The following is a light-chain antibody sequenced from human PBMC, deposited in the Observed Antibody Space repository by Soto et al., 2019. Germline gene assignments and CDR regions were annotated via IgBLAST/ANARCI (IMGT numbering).Light chain of an antibody. J-gene: IGLJ1*01. V-gene: IGLV1-40*01. CDR1: SSNIGAVYD. CDR3: QSYDSSLRGYV. CDR2: GNI. Sequence: QSVLTQPPSVSGAPGQRVTIACTGSSSNIGAVYDVHWYQQLPGTAPRLIIFGNINRPSGVPDRFSGSKSVTSASLAITGLQAEDEADYYCQSYDSSLRGYVFGTGTKLTVL.